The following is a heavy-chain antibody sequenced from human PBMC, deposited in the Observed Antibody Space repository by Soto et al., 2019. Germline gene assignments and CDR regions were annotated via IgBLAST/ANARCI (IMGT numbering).Heavy chain of an antibody. Sequence: GGSLRLSCAASGFTFSSYAMHWVRQAPGKGLEWVAVISYDGSNKYYADSVKGRFTISRDNSKNTLYLQMNSLRAEDTAVYYCARDGDDYHRFHGMDVWGQGTTVTVSS. CDR2: ISYDGSNK. CDR1: GFTFSSYA. CDR3: ARDGDDYHRFHGMDV. V-gene: IGHV3-30-3*01. D-gene: IGHD4-17*01. J-gene: IGHJ6*02.